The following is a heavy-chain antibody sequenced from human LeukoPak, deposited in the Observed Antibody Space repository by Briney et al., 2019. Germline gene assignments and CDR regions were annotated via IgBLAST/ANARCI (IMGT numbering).Heavy chain of an antibody. J-gene: IGHJ6*04. V-gene: IGHV3-33*01. D-gene: IGHD6-13*01. CDR1: GFTFSSYG. CDR3: AREEAAAGDYYYYYGMDV. CDR2: IWYDGSNK. Sequence: GGSLRLSCAASGFTFSSYGMHWVRQAPGKGLEWVAFIWYDGSNKYYADSVKGRFTISRDNSKNTLYLQMNSLRAEDMAVYYCAREEAAAGDYYYYYGMDVWGKGTTVTVSS.